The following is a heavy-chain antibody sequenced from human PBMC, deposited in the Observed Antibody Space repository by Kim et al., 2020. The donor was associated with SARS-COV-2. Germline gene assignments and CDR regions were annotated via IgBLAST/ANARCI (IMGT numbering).Heavy chain of an antibody. CDR1: GGSISDNY. D-gene: IGHD5-12*01. J-gene: IGHJ4*02. CDR3: ARYDRFDGYKIDY. V-gene: IGHV4-59*08. Sequence: SETLSLTCTVTGGSISDNYWTWVRQSPGTGLEWIGYIYYTGNSNYNPSLRGRVTMSVDMSKNQFFLRLTSVTAADTAVYYCARYDRFDGYKIDYWGQGSLVTVSS. CDR2: IYYTGNS.